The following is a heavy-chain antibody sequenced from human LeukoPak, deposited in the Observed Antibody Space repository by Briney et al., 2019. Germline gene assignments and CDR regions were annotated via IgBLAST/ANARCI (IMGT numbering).Heavy chain of an antibody. CDR1: GFTFSTYW. CDR3: ARDISDAFDI. Sequence: PGGSLRLSCPASGFTFSTYWMHWVRQAPGKGLVWVSCLNSDGSSTSYADSVKGRFTISRDNAKNTLYLQMNSLRAEDTAVYYCARDISDAFDIWGQGTMVTVSS. CDR2: LNSDGSST. V-gene: IGHV3-74*01. D-gene: IGHD3-9*01. J-gene: IGHJ3*02.